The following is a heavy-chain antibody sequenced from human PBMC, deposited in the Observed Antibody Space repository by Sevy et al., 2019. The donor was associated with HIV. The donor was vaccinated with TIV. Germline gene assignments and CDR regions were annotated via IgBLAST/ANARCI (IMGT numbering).Heavy chain of an antibody. CDR3: ARAGGANWDGRPSGTVFDY. CDR1: GDGVSSRGTV. D-gene: IGHD1-1*01. J-gene: IGHJ4*02. V-gene: IGHV6-1*01. CDR2: TYYRSKWWN. Sequence: SQTLSLTCAISGDGVSSRGTVWNWIRQSPSRGLEWLGRTYYRSKWWNNYALSVKSRISINPDTSKNQVSLHLNSVTPDDTAVYYCARAGGANWDGRPSGTVFDYWGQGTLVTVSS.